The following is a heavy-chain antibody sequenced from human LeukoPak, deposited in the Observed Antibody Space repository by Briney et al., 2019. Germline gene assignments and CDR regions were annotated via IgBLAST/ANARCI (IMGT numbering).Heavy chain of an antibody. D-gene: IGHD3-22*01. J-gene: IGHJ4*02. V-gene: IGHV1-18*01. CDR3: ARDSSYYDSSGYFVAPNDY. CDR2: ISAYNGNT. CDR1: GYTFTSYG. Sequence: ASVKVSCKASGYTFTSYGISWVRQAPGQGLEWMGWISAYNGNTNYAQKLQGRVTMTTDTSTSTAYMELRSLRSDETAVYYCARDSSYYDSSGYFVAPNDYWGQGTLVTVSS.